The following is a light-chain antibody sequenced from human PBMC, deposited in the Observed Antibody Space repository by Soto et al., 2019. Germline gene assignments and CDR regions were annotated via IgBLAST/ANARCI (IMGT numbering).Light chain of an antibody. CDR1: STDVGEYNY. J-gene: IGLJ2*01. V-gene: IGLV2-8*01. CDR3: SSFVGAPVI. Sequence: QSVLTQPPSASGSPGQSVTIPCAGTSTDVGEYNYVSWYQQHPGKVPKLIIFEVNKRPSGVPDRFSGSKSGDTASLTVSGLQAEDEAAYYCSSFVGAPVIFGGGTKLTVL. CDR2: EVN.